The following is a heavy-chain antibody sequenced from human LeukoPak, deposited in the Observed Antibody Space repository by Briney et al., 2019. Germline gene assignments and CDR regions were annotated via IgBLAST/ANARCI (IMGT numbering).Heavy chain of an antibody. V-gene: IGHV3-48*02. J-gene: IGHJ3*02. D-gene: IGHD4-17*01. CDR3: ASRTMTTKAFDI. CDR2: ISSSSNTI. Sequence: GGSLRLSCAASGFTFSSYSMNWVRQAPGKGLEWVSHISSSSNTIYYADSVKGRFTISRDNAKNSLYLQMNSLRDEDTAVYYCASRTMTTKAFDIWGQGTMVTVSS. CDR1: GFTFSSYS.